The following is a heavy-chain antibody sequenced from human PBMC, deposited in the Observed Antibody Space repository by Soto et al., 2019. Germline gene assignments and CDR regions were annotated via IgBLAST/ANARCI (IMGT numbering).Heavy chain of an antibody. CDR3: ARVVSADKLFQENWFDP. CDR1: GFTFNTYR. CDR2: IGYDSNYI. Sequence: EVQLVESGGGLVKPGGSLRLSCAASGFTFNTYRMNWVRQAPGRGLEWVSSIGYDSNYIYYGDSVKGRFTISRDNAKNSVYLQMHSLRDAVTAVYYCARVVSADKLFQENWFDPWGQGTLVTVS. D-gene: IGHD2-2*01. V-gene: IGHV3-21*01. J-gene: IGHJ5*02.